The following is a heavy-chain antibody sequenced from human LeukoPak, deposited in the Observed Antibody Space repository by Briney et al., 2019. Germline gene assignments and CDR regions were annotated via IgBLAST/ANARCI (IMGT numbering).Heavy chain of an antibody. Sequence: PGGSLRLSCAASGFTFSDYYMSWIRQAPGKGLEWISYIISSGSTTYYADSVKGRFTISRDNAKNSLYLHMDSLTAEDTAVYYCARYASGPPRALLSWGQGTLVTVSS. CDR2: IISSGSTT. J-gene: IGHJ5*02. CDR1: GFTFSDYY. CDR3: ARYASGPPRALLS. V-gene: IGHV3-11*01. D-gene: IGHD3-10*01.